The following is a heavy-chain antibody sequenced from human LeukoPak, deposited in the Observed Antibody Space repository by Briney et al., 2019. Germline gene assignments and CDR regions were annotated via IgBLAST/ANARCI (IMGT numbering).Heavy chain of an antibody. CDR3: AGEPYSGGYDYFSY. CDR1: GVSVSSYY. J-gene: IGHJ4*02. V-gene: IGHV4-59*02. Sequence: SETLSLTCTVSGVSVSSYYWSWIRQPPGKGLEWIGYIYYSGSTNYNPSLKSRVTISVDTSKNQFSLKLSSVTAADTAVYYCAGEPYSGGYDYFSYWGQGTLVTVSS. CDR2: IYYSGST. D-gene: IGHD1-26*01.